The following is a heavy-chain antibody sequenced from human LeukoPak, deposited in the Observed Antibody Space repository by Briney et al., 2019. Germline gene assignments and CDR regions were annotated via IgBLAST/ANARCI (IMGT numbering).Heavy chain of an antibody. D-gene: IGHD3-22*01. Sequence: GGSLRLSCAASGFTFSSYAMSWVRQAPGKGLEWVSAISGSGGSTYYADSVKGRFTISRDNSKNTLYLQMNSLRAEDTAVYYCARGGPSSGYLELDYWGQGTLVTVSS. CDR1: GFTFSSYA. V-gene: IGHV3-23*01. CDR2: ISGSGGST. J-gene: IGHJ4*02. CDR3: ARGGPSSGYLELDY.